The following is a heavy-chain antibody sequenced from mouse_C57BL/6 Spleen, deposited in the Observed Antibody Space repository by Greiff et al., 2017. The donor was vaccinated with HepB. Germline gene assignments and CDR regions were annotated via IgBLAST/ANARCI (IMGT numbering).Heavy chain of an antibody. V-gene: IGHV1-69*01. CDR2: IDPSDSYT. CDR1: GYTFTSYW. CDR3: ARGITTVAPGFAY. Sequence: QVQLKQPGAELVMPGASVKLSCKASGYTFTSYWMHWVKQRPGQGLEWIGEIDPSDSYTNYNQKFKGKSTLTVDKSSSTAYMQLSSLTSEDSAVYYCARGITTVAPGFAYWGQGTLVTVSA. J-gene: IGHJ3*01. D-gene: IGHD1-1*01.